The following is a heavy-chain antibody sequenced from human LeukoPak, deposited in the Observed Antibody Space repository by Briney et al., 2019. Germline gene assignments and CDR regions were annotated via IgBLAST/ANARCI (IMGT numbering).Heavy chain of an antibody. J-gene: IGHJ6*03. CDR2: IYHSGST. Sequence: SETLSLTCTVSGYSISSGYYWGWIRQPPGNGLEWIGSIYHSGSTYYNPSLKSRVTISVDTSKNQFSLKLSSVTAADTAVYYCASPGYCGSTSCYYYYMDVWGKGTTVTVSS. CDR1: GYSISSGYY. D-gene: IGHD2-2*01. V-gene: IGHV4-38-2*02. CDR3: ASPGYCGSTSCYYYYMDV.